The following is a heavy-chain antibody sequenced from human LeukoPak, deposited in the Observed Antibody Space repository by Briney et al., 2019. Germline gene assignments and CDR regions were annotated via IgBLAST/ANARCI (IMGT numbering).Heavy chain of an antibody. Sequence: GGSLRLSCAASGFTFSSYSMNWVRQAPGKGLEWVSSISSSSSCIYYADSVKGRFTISRDNAKNSLYLQMNSLRAEDTAVYYCARGIPLGVAAAGPYYMDVWGKGTTVTVSS. D-gene: IGHD6-13*01. J-gene: IGHJ6*03. CDR2: ISSSSSCI. CDR1: GFTFSSYS. CDR3: ARGIPLGVAAAGPYYMDV. V-gene: IGHV3-21*01.